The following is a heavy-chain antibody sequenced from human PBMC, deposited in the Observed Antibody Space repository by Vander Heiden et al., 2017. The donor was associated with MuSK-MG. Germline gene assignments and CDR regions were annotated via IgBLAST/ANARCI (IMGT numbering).Heavy chain of an antibody. D-gene: IGHD6-13*01. CDR3: ARSYSSSWPYYYYYYMDV. CDR2: IYYSGST. Sequence: QVQLQESGPGLVKPSETLSLTCTVSGGSISSYYWSWIRQPPGKGRGWIGYIYYSGSTNYNPSLKSRVTISVDTSKNQFSLKLSSVTAADRAVYYCARSYSSSWPYYYYYYMDVWGKGTTVTVSS. V-gene: IGHV4-59*01. CDR1: GGSISSYY. J-gene: IGHJ6*03.